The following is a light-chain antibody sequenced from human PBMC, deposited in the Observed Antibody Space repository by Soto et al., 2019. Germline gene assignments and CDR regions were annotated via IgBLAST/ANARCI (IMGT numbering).Light chain of an antibody. CDR1: QSVSSN. CDR2: GAS. J-gene: IGKJ5*01. V-gene: IGKV3-15*01. Sequence: IVMTQSPATLSVSPWERATLSCRASQSVSSNLAWYQQKPGQAPRLLIYGASTRATGIPARFSGSGSGTDFTLTISRLEPEDFAVYYCQQYGSSLINFGQGTRLEIK. CDR3: QQYGSSLIN.